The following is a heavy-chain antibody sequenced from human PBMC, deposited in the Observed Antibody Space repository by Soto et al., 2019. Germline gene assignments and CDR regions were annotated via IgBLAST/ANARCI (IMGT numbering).Heavy chain of an antibody. CDR1: GFTFSSYG. Sequence: QVQLVESGGGVVQPGRSLRLSCAASGFTFSSYGMHWVRQAPGKGLEWVAVISYDGSNKYYADSVKGRFTISRDNSKNTLYLQMNSLRAEDTAVYYCAKDLPSTVSYYYYGMDVWGQGTTVTVSS. J-gene: IGHJ6*02. CDR2: ISYDGSNK. V-gene: IGHV3-30*18. CDR3: AKDLPSTVSYYYYGMDV. D-gene: IGHD4-17*01.